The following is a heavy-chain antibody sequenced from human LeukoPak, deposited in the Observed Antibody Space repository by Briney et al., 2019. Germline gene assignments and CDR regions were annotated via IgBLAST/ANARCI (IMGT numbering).Heavy chain of an antibody. V-gene: IGHV1-46*01. CDR2: IKPSGGST. CDR1: GYTFTRYY. Sequence: ASVNVSCTASGYTFTRYYMHWVRHPPGQGLEWMGIIKPSGGSTSYAQKFQGRVTMTRDTSTSTVYMELSSLRSEDTAIYYCARVGCGGDCYADAFDIWGQGTMVTVSS. J-gene: IGHJ3*02. CDR3: ARVGCGGDCYADAFDI. D-gene: IGHD2-21*02.